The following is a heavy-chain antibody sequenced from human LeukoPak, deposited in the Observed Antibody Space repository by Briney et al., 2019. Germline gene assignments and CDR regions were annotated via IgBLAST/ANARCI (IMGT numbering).Heavy chain of an antibody. D-gene: IGHD6-13*01. CDR2: IYYSGST. CDR1: GGSISSYY. J-gene: IGHJ5*02. CDR3: ARRYSSSWSNWFDP. Sequence: AETLSLTCTVSGGSISSYYWSWIRQPPGKGLEWMGYIYYSGSTNYNPSLKSRVTISVDTSKNQFSLKLSPVTAADTAVYYCARRYSSSWSNWFDPWGQGTLVTVSS. V-gene: IGHV4-59*08.